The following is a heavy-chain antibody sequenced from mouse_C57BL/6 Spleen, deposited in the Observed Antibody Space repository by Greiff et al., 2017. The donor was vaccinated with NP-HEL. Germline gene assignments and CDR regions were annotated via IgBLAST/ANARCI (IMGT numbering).Heavy chain of an antibody. CDR2: ISDGGSYT. J-gene: IGHJ2*01. Sequence: EVKLVESGGGLVKPGGSLKLSCAASGFTFSSYAMSWVRQTPEKRLEWVATISDGGSYTYYPDNVKGRFTISRDNAKNNLYLQMSHLKSEDTAMYYCAREDYGSSYVFDYWGQGTTLTVSS. CDR1: GFTFSSYA. CDR3: AREDYGSSYVFDY. D-gene: IGHD1-1*01. V-gene: IGHV5-4*01.